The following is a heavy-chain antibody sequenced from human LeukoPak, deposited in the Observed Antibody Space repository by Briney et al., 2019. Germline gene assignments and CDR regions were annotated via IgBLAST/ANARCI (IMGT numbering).Heavy chain of an antibody. D-gene: IGHD2-2*01. CDR2: ISGRGGSK. V-gene: IGHV3-23*01. Sequence: GGSLRLSCAASRFTFGSYAMSWVRQAPGRGLEGVSVISGRGGSKSYADSVKGRFTIPRDNSRNTLYLQMNSLRAEDRDGYYWAKGSGYCSSTSCLWFAPWSQGTPATVSS. J-gene: IGHJ5*02. CDR1: RFTFGSYA. CDR3: AKGSGYCSSTSCLWFAP.